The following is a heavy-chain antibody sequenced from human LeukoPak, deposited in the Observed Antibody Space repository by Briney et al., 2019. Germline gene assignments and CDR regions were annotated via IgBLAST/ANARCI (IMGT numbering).Heavy chain of an antibody. CDR3: VRDLYSSGWDNWFDP. CDR1: GFTFSSYG. V-gene: IGHV3-33*01. CDR2: IWYDGSNK. D-gene: IGHD6-19*01. Sequence: GGSLRLSCAASGFTFSSYGMHWVRQAPGKGLEWVAVIWYDGSNKYYADSVKGRFTISRDNSKNTLYLQMNSLRAEDTAVYYCVRDLYSSGWDNWFDPWGQGTLVTVSS. J-gene: IGHJ5*02.